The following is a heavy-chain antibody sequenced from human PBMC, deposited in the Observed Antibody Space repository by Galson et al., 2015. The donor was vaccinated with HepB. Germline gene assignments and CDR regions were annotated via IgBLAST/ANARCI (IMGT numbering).Heavy chain of an antibody. D-gene: IGHD6-19*01. CDR3: GSGPTRYPGWYRGLPKFFQH. V-gene: IGHV3-23*01. J-gene: IGHJ1*01. CDR2: ISGTGDNT. CDR1: GFTFNTYA. Sequence: SLRLSCAASGFTFNTYAMSWVRQAPGKGLEWVSAISGTGDNTYYADSVKGRFANSRDNARNTLHLQRNSLRAEDTAVYYCGSGPTRYPGWYRGLPKFFQHWGQGTLITVSS.